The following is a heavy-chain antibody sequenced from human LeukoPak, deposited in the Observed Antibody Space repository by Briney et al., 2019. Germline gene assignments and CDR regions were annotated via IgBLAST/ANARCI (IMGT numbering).Heavy chain of an antibody. J-gene: IGHJ5*02. V-gene: IGHV3-21*01. D-gene: IGHD5-18*01. CDR3: ARAPRGYSYGNWLDP. Sequence: GGSLRLSCAASGFTFSSYSTNWVRQAPGKGLEWVSSISSSSSYIYYADSVKGRFTISRDNAKNSLYLQMNSLRAEDTAVYYCARAPRGYSYGNWLDPWGQGTLVTVSS. CDR2: ISSSSSYI. CDR1: GFTFSSYS.